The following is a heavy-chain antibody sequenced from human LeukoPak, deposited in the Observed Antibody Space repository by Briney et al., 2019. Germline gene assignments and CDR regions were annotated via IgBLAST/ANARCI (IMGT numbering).Heavy chain of an antibody. CDR2: INHSGST. V-gene: IGHV4-34*01. J-gene: IGHJ6*02. Sequence: SETLSLTCAVYGGSFSGYYWSWIRQPPGRGLEWIGEINHSGSTNYNPSLKSRVTISVDTSKNQFSLKLSSVTAADTAVYYCAVLGGSGSQLGPKVWGQGTTVTVS. D-gene: IGHD3-10*01. CDR3: AVLGGSGSQLGPKV. CDR1: GGSFSGYY.